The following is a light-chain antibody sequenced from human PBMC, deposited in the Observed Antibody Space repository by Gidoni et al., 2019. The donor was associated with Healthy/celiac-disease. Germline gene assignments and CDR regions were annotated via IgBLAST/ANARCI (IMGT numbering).Light chain of an antibody. Sequence: EIVLTQSPATLSLSPGERATLSCRARQSVSRYLAWYQQKPGQATRLLLYDASNRATGIPARFSGSGSGTDFPLTISSLEPEDFAVYYCQQRSNWPPLTFGGGTKVEIK. J-gene: IGKJ4*01. CDR3: QQRSNWPPLT. V-gene: IGKV3-11*01. CDR2: DAS. CDR1: QSVSRY.